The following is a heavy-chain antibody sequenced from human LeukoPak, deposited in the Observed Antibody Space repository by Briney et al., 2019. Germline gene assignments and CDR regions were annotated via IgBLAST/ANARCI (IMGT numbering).Heavy chain of an antibody. Sequence: ASVKVSCKASGYTFTSYHLHWVRQAPGQGLEWMGIINPSGGSTTYAQKFQGRVTMTRETSTSTVYMELSSLRAEDTAAYYCARNPLSLRGVDSWGQGALVTVSS. V-gene: IGHV1-46*01. J-gene: IGHJ4*02. CDR2: INPSGGST. CDR1: GYTFTSYH. D-gene: IGHD3-16*01. CDR3: ARNPLSLRGVDS.